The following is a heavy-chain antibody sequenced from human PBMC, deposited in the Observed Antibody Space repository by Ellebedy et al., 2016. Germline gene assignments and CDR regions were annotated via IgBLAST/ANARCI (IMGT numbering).Heavy chain of an antibody. CDR2: LYYSGST. CDR3: ARHTGYYYMDV. D-gene: IGHD4-17*01. CDR1: GDSISRSSYY. J-gene: IGHJ6*03. V-gene: IGHV4-39*01. Sequence: SETLSLXCTVSGDSISRSSYYWGWIRQSPGKGLEWIGSLYYSGSTYYNPSLKSRVTISVDTSQNQFSLELRSVTAADTAVYYCARHTGYYYMDVWGKGTTVIVSS.